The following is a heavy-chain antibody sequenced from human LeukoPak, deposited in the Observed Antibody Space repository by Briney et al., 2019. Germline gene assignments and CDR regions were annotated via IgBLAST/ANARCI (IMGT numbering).Heavy chain of an antibody. J-gene: IGHJ5*02. CDR1: GGTFSSYA. CDR3: ARVDCSTSCYRSRFDP. CDR2: IIPIFGTA. Sequence: SVKVSCKASGGTFSSYAISWVRQAPGQGLEWMGGIIPIFGTANYAQKFQGRVTITTDESTSTAYMELSSLRSEDTAVYYCARVDCSTSCYRSRFDPWGQGTLVTVSS. V-gene: IGHV1-69*05. D-gene: IGHD2-2*01.